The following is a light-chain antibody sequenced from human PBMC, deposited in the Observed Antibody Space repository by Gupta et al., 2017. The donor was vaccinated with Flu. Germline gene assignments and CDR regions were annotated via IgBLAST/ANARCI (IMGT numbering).Light chain of an antibody. CDR3: STNTSRSTG. J-gene: IGLJ2*01. Sequence: QSALTQPASVSVSPGQSITISCTGASSDVGCDSYVHWYQQHPGKDPKLMIYDVSKRTPGGSNRFTGSKSGNTATLTVSGQDADDEADYYCSTNTSRSTGFGGGTKLTVL. CDR1: SSDVGCDSY. CDR2: DVS. V-gene: IGLV2-14*01.